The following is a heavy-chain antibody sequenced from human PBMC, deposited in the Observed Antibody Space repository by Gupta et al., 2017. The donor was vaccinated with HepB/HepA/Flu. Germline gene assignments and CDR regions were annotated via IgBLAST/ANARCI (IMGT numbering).Heavy chain of an antibody. J-gene: IGHJ3*02. CDR3: ARXGTTVEPGDEFDI. CDR2: IIPMIDRV. D-gene: IGHD4-23*01. Sequence: QVQLVQSGAEVKKPGSSVKVSCKASGGTFSGYTITWVRQAPGQGLAWMGGIIPMIDRVNYAQKFQGRVTITADESTSTAYMELSSLTSEDXAXYYCARXGTTVEPGDEFDIWGQGTMVTVSS. CDR1: GGTFSGYT. V-gene: IGHV1-69*01.